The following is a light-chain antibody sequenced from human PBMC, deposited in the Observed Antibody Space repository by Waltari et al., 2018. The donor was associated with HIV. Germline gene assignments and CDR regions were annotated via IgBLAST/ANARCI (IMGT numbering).Light chain of an antibody. V-gene: IGLV3-21*02. J-gene: IGLJ2*01. CDR2: ENS. CDR3: QVWDSSSDQMV. Sequence: SYVLTQPPSVSVAPGQTARITCGGDNIGSKSVHRYQQRPGQDPVLAVYENSDRSSGIPERFSVSNSRNTATLTINRVAAGDEADYYCQVWDSSSDQMVFGGGTKLTVL. CDR1: NIGSKS.